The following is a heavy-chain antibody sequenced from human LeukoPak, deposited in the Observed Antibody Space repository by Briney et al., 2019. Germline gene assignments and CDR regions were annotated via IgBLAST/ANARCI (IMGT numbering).Heavy chain of an antibody. D-gene: IGHD3-3*01. CDR1: GYTFTCYG. CDR2: SNAYNGNT. CDR3: ARDNYDFWSGYYVGARYYYGMDV. J-gene: IGHJ6*02. Sequence: GASVKVSCKASGYTFTCYGISWVRQAPGQGLEGVGWSNAYNGNTNYARKLRGRATMHTDTSMRTASMELSRLSADGPAVYYCARDNYDFWSGYYVGARYYYGMDVWGQGTTVTVSS. V-gene: IGHV1-18*01.